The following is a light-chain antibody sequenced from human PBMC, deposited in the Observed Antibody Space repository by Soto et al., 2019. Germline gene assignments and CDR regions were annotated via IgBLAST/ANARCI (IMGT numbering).Light chain of an antibody. Sequence: EIVMTQSPATLSVSPGERATLSCRASQSVSSNLAWYQQKPGQAPRLLTYGASTRATGIPARFSGSGSGTEFTLTISSLQSEDFAVYYCQQYNNWPPPYTFGQGTKVDIK. J-gene: IGKJ2*01. CDR2: GAS. V-gene: IGKV3-15*01. CDR3: QQYNNWPPPYT. CDR1: QSVSSN.